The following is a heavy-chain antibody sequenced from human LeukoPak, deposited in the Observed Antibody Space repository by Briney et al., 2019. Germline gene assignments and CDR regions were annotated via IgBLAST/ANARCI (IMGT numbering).Heavy chain of an antibody. Sequence: GGSLRLSCAASGFTFSSYWMNWARQAPGKGLEWVASINHNGNVNYYVDSVRGRFTISRDNAKNSLCLQMSNLRAEDTAVYFCARGGGLDVWGQGATVTVSS. V-gene: IGHV3-7*03. J-gene: IGHJ6*02. D-gene: IGHD3-16*01. CDR2: INHNGNVN. CDR1: GFTFSSYW. CDR3: ARGGGLDV.